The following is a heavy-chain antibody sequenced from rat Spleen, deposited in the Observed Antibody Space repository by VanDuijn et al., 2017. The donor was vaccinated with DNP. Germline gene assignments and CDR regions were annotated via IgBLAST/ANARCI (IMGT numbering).Heavy chain of an antibody. CDR1: GFTFNNYW. CDR2: ITNTGGST. J-gene: IGHJ2*01. D-gene: IGHD1-12*03. V-gene: IGHV5-31*01. CDR3: TRVKSYYDGYGENFDY. Sequence: EVQLVESGGGLVQPGRSLKLSCVASGFTFNNYWMTWIRQAPGKGLEWVASITNTGGSTYYPDSVKGRFTISRDNAKSTLYLQMNSLRSEDTATYYCTRVKSYYDGYGENFDYWGQGVMVTVSS.